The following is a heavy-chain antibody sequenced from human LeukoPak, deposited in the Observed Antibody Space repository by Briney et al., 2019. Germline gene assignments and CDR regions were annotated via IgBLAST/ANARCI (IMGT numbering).Heavy chain of an antibody. D-gene: IGHD2-2*01. CDR2: IYSGGST. CDR1: GFTFSSYA. J-gene: IGHJ3*02. V-gene: IGHV3-66*01. CDR3: AIGYCSSTSCSGGAFDI. Sequence: GRSLRLSCAASGFTFSSYAMHWVRQAPGKGLEWVSVIYSGGSTYYADSVKGRFTISRDNSKNTLYLQMNILRAEDTAVYYCAIGYCSSTSCSGGAFDIWGQGTMVTVSS.